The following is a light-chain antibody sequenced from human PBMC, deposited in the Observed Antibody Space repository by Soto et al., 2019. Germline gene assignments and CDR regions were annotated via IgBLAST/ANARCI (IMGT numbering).Light chain of an antibody. CDR3: QSYDNSLSGYV. Sequence: QSVLTHPPSVSGAPGQRGTISCTGSSSNIGAGYDVHWYQQLPGAAPKLLIYDNTNRPSGVPDRFSGSKSGTSASLAITGLQSEDEADYYCQSYDNSLSGYVFGTGTKVTVL. J-gene: IGLJ1*01. CDR1: SSNIGAGYD. V-gene: IGLV1-40*01. CDR2: DNT.